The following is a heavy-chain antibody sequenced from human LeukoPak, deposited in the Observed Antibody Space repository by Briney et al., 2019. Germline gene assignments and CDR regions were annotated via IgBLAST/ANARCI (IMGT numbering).Heavy chain of an antibody. Sequence: GGSLRLSCAASGFTFSSYAMYWVRQAPGKGLEWVAVISYDGSNKYYADSVKGRFTISRDNSKNTLYLQMNSLRAEDTAVYYCARDRYYYDSSGSEFDPWGQGTLVTVSS. V-gene: IGHV3-30-3*01. CDR3: ARDRYYYDSSGSEFDP. CDR2: ISYDGSNK. CDR1: GFTFSSYA. J-gene: IGHJ5*02. D-gene: IGHD3-22*01.